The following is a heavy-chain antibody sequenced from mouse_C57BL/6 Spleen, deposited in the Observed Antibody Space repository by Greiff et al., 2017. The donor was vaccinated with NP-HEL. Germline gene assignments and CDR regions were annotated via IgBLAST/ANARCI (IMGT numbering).Heavy chain of an antibody. D-gene: IGHD1-1*01. CDR3: ARKYYGSFDY. Sequence: EVQLQESGPELVKPGASVKMSCKASGYTFTDYNMHWVKQSHGKSLEWIGYINPNNGGTSYNQKFKGKATLTVNKSSSTAYMELRSLTSEDSAVYYCARKYYGSFDYWGQGTTLTVSS. CDR2: INPNNGGT. J-gene: IGHJ2*01. V-gene: IGHV1-22*01. CDR1: GYTFTDYN.